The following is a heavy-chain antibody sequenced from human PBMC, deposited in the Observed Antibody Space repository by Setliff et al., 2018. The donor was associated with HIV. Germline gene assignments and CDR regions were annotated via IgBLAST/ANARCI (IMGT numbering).Heavy chain of an antibody. V-gene: IGHV1-69*13. CDR3: ARGPLLAGDGPYYFDY. CDR1: GGTFSSYA. Sequence: SVKVSCKASGGTFSSYAISWVRQAPGQGLEWMGGVIPIFGTANYAQKFQGRVTITADESTRTAYMKLSSLRSEDTALYYCARGPLLAGDGPYYFDYWGQGTLVTVS. CDR2: VIPIFGTA. D-gene: IGHD7-27*01. J-gene: IGHJ4*02.